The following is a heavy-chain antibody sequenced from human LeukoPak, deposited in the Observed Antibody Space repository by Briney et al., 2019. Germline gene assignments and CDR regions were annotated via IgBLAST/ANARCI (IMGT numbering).Heavy chain of an antibody. J-gene: IGHJ4*02. Sequence: AGGSLRLSCAASGFTFSSYSMNWVRQAPGKGLEWVSSISKNSGYIYYADSVKGRFTISRDNSKNTLYLQMSSLRAEDTAVYYCAKDSSSSPYYFDYWGQGTLVTVSS. CDR3: AKDSSSSPYYFDY. CDR1: GFTFSSYS. D-gene: IGHD6-6*01. CDR2: ISKNSGYI. V-gene: IGHV3-21*04.